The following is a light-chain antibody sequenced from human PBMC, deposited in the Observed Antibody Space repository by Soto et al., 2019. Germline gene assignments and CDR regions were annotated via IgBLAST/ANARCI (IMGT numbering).Light chain of an antibody. CDR2: EVR. CDR1: TSDVGAYNY. J-gene: IGLJ1*01. V-gene: IGLV2-8*01. Sequence: QSVLTQPPSASGSPGQSVTISCTGTTSDVGAYNYVSWYQQHPGKAPKLMIYEVRNRPAGVPDRFSGSKSGNTASLTVSGLQADDEADYYCSSYGGSNNFVFGTGTKLTVL. CDR3: SSYGGSNNFV.